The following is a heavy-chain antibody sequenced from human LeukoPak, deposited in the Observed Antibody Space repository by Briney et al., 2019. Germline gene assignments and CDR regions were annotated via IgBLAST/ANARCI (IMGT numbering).Heavy chain of an antibody. CDR1: GGSISSSSYY. CDR3: ARQTRTRSGWVDFDN. D-gene: IGHD6-19*01. Sequence: SETLSLTCTVSGGSISSSSYYWGWIRQPPGKGLQWIGNIYYSGSTNYNPSLKSRVTVSVDTSKNQFSLKLSSVTATDTAVYYCARQTRTRSGWVDFDNWGRGTRVTVSS. CDR2: IYYSGST. V-gene: IGHV4-39*01. J-gene: IGHJ4*02.